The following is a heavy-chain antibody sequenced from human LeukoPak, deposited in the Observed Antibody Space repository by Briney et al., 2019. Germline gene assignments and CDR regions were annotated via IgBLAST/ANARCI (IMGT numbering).Heavy chain of an antibody. V-gene: IGHV1-2*02. D-gene: IGHD2-2*03. CDR3: ATSPGYDY. Sequence: ASVTVSFKASGYTFTSYYRHWERQAPGQPLEWMGWINPNSGGTNYAQKFQGRVTMTEDTSTDTAYLDVTSLRSEDTAVHSCATSPGYDYWGQGTLVTVSS. CDR2: INPNSGGT. J-gene: IGHJ4*02. CDR1: GYTFTSYY.